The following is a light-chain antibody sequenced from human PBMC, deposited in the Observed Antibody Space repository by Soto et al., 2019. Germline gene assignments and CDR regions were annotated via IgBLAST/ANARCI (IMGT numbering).Light chain of an antibody. J-gene: IGKJ1*01. Sequence: EIVLTQSPGTLSLSPGERATLSCRASQSVSSSYLAWYQQKPGQAPRFLIYGASSRATGIPDRFSGSGSGTDFTLTISRLEPEDFAVYYCQQYDRSPTWTFGQGTKVEIK. V-gene: IGKV3-20*01. CDR1: QSVSSSY. CDR2: GAS. CDR3: QQYDRSPTWT.